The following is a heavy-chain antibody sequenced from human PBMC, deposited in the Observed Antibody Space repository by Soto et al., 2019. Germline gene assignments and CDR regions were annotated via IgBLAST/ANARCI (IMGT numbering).Heavy chain of an antibody. J-gene: IGHJ4*02. CDR3: AKSYYDFWSGYSTFDY. D-gene: IGHD3-3*01. Sequence: GSLRLSCAASGXTFSSYWMHWVRQAPGKGLEWVAVISYDGSNKYYADSVKGLFAISRDNSKNTLYLQMNSLRAEETAVYSCAKSYYDFWSGYSTFDYWGQGTLGTVSS. CDR2: ISYDGSNK. CDR1: GXTFSSYW. V-gene: IGHV3-30*18.